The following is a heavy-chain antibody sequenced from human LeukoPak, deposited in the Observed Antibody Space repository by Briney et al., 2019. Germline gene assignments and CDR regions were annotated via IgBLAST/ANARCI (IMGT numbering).Heavy chain of an antibody. Sequence: GASVKVSCKASGYTFTSYYMHWVRQAPGQELEWMGIINPSGGSTSYAQKFQGRVTMTRDTSTSTVYMELSSLRSEDTAVYYCAREKEGFTGQPDAFDIWGQGTMVTVSS. CDR1: GYTFTSYY. CDR2: INPSGGST. V-gene: IGHV1-46*01. CDR3: AREKEGFTGQPDAFDI. J-gene: IGHJ3*02. D-gene: IGHD1-1*01.